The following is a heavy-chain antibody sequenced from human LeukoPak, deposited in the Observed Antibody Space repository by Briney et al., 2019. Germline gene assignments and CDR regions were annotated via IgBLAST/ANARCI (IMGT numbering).Heavy chain of an antibody. CDR3: ARDREGGYSYGFRLGDTFDI. CDR2: TYYSGST. D-gene: IGHD5-18*01. J-gene: IGHJ3*02. Sequence: SETLSLTCTVSGGSISSYYWSWIRQPPGKGLEWIGYTYYSGSTNYNPSLKSRVTISVDTSKNQFSLKLSSVTAADTAVYYCARDREGGYSYGFRLGDTFDIWGQGTMVTVSS. V-gene: IGHV4-59*01. CDR1: GGSISSYY.